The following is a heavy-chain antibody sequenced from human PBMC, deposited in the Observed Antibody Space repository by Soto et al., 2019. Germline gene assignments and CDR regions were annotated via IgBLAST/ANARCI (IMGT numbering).Heavy chain of an antibody. CDR1: GGSISSGDYY. D-gene: IGHD1-7*01. J-gene: IGHJ4*02. Sequence: SETLSLTCTVSGGSISSGDYYWSWIRQPPGKGLEWIGYIYYSGSTYYNPSLKSRVTISVDTSKNQFSLKLSSVTAADTAVYYCARTRPTLELRLDYWGKGTLVTVSS. CDR3: ARTRPTLELRLDY. V-gene: IGHV4-30-4*01. CDR2: IYYSGST.